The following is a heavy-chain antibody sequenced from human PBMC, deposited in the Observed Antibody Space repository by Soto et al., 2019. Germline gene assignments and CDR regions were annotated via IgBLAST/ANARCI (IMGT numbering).Heavy chain of an antibody. Sequence: PGGSLRLSCAASGFTFSSYEMNWVRQAPGKGLEWVSYIGSSGTTIYYAGSVKGRFTISRDNAKNSLYLQMNSLRAEDTAVYYCARFGGYTYGPKNWHFDLWGRGNLVTVSS. CDR2: IGSSGTTI. D-gene: IGHD5-18*01. CDR3: ARFGGYTYGPKNWHFDL. CDR1: GFTFSSYE. J-gene: IGHJ2*01. V-gene: IGHV3-48*03.